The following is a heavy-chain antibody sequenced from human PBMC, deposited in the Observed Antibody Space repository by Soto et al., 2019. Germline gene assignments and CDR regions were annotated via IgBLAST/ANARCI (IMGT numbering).Heavy chain of an antibody. D-gene: IGHD2-2*01. CDR3: ARPPGYCSSTSCYGTDY. CDR1: GYSFTSYW. Sequence: PGESLKISCKGSGYSFTSYWISWVRQMPGKGLEWMGRIDPSDSYTNYSPSFQGHVTISADKSISTAYLQWSSLKASDTAMYYCARPPGYCSSTSCYGTDYWGQGTLVTVYS. CDR2: IDPSDSYT. V-gene: IGHV5-10-1*01. J-gene: IGHJ4*02.